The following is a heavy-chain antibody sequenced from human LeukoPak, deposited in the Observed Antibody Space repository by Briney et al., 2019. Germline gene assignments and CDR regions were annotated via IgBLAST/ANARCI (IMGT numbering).Heavy chain of an antibody. CDR3: ARASGYYSGADY. V-gene: IGHV4-59*12. J-gene: IGHJ4*02. CDR2: IYHSGST. CDR1: GGSISSYY. Sequence: PSETLSLTCTVSGGSISSYYWSWIRQPPGKGLEWIGYIYHSGSTYYNPSLKSRVTISVDRSKNQFSLKLSSVTAADTAVYYCARASGYYSGADYWGQGTLVTVSS. D-gene: IGHD3-22*01.